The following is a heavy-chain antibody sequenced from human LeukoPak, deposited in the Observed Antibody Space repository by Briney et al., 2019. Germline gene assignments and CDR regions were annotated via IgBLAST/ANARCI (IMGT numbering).Heavy chain of an antibody. CDR1: GGSFSGHY. Sequence: SETLSLTCDVYGGSFSGHYWTWIHQSPGKGLEWIGEINHSGSTNYNPSLKSRVTISVDTSKNQVSLKLSSVTAADTAVYYCARAALRSYYYMDVWGTGTTVTVSS. V-gene: IGHV4-34*01. CDR3: ARAALRSYYYMDV. CDR2: INHSGST. J-gene: IGHJ6*03. D-gene: IGHD6-25*01.